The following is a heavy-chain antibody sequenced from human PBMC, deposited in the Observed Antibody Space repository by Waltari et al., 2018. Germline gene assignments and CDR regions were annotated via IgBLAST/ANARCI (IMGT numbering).Heavy chain of an antibody. Sequence: QVQLVESGGGVVQPGRSLRLSCAASGSTFSSYAMHWVRQAPGKGLEWVAVISYDGSNKYYADSVKGRFTISRDNSKNTLYLQMNSLRAEDTAVYYCATDSGSYPRDYWGQGTLVTVSS. D-gene: IGHD1-26*01. V-gene: IGHV3-30-3*01. CDR1: GSTFSSYA. CDR2: ISYDGSNK. CDR3: ATDSGSYPRDY. J-gene: IGHJ4*02.